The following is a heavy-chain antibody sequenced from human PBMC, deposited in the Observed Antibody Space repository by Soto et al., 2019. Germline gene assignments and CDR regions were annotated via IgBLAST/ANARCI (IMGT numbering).Heavy chain of an antibody. Sequence: SSETLSLTCKVSGTSVRHFYWSWIRQSAGKGLEWIGRIYSTGTTNFNPSLKSRLTMSMDMSKNQVSLNLTSVTAADTAVYYCVRDRADFSSTYYHYFSVWGRGTLVTVS. D-gene: IGHD6-13*01. CDR2: IYSTGTT. CDR1: GTSVRHFY. CDR3: VRDRADFSSTYYHYFSV. V-gene: IGHV4-4*07. J-gene: IGHJ2*01.